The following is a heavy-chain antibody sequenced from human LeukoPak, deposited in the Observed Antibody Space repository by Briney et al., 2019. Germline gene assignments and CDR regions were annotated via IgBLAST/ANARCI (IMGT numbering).Heavy chain of an antibody. CDR1: GYAITSGGFS. D-gene: IGHD3-10*01. CDR3: ARSRQASGLFNS. CDR2: IYDRGPA. J-gene: IGHJ5*01. Sequence: SETLSLTCTVSGYAITSGGFSWNWIRQPPGKGLEWIGCIYDRGPAYYNPSLKSRFTISVDRPKNQFSLNVTSLTAADTAVYYCARSRQASGLFNSWGQGTLVVVSS. V-gene: IGHV4-30-2*01.